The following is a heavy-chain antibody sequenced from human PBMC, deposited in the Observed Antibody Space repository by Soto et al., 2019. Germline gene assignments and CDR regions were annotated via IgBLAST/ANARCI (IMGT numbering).Heavy chain of an antibody. D-gene: IGHD2-21*02. V-gene: IGHV4-61*01. CDR3: ARDLWGYCGTDCYPLDV. J-gene: IGHJ6*02. CDR1: GGSVISDNFY. Sequence: PSETLSLTCTVSGGSVISDNFYWSWIRQPPGKGLEWIGYIYYSGSTNYNSSLKSRVTISIDRSQNQFSLQLTSLTAADTAVYYCARDLWGYCGTDCYPLDVWGQGTTVTVSS. CDR2: IYYSGST.